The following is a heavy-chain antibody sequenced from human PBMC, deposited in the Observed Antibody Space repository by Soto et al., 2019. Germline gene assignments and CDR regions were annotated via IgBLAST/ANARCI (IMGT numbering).Heavy chain of an antibody. CDR1: GGSISSSSYY. Sequence: QLQLQESGPGLVKPSETLSLTCTVSGGSISSSSYYWGWIRQPPGKGRESIGSIYYSGSTYYNPSLKRRVTMSVDTSKNQFSLKLSSVTAADTAVYYCARHGAGIYGDFDYWGQGTLVTVSS. V-gene: IGHV4-39*01. J-gene: IGHJ4*02. CDR3: ARHGAGIYGDFDY. D-gene: IGHD3-10*01. CDR2: IYYSGST.